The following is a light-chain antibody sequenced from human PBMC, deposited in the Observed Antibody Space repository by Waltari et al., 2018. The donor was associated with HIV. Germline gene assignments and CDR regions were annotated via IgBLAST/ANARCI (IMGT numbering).Light chain of an antibody. CDR2: AAS. CDR3: QRYNSAPRT. V-gene: IGKV1-27*01. CDR1: QDISNY. J-gene: IGKJ1*01. Sequence: DIQMTQYPSSLSGSVGERVTITCRASQDISNYVAWYQQKPGKLPQLLIYAASTLQSGVPSRFSGGGSGTEFNFTIRSLQPEDVGTYYCQRYNSAPRTFGQGSTV.